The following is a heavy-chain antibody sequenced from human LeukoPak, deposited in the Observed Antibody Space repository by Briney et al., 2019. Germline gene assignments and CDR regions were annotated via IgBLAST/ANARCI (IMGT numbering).Heavy chain of an antibody. Sequence: PSETLSLTCTVSGGSISSSSYYWGWIRQPPGKGLEWIGSIYYTGSTYYNPSLKSRVTISVDTSKNQFSLKLSSVTAADTAVYYCARSTVPGTRKIDCWGQGTLVTVSS. CDR2: IYYTGST. V-gene: IGHV4-39*01. D-gene: IGHD6-19*01. J-gene: IGHJ4*02. CDR1: GGSISSSSYY. CDR3: ARSTVPGTRKIDC.